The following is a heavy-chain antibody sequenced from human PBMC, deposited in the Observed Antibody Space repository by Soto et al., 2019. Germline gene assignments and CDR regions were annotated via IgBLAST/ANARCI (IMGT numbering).Heavy chain of an antibody. J-gene: IGHJ4*02. CDR2: MNANSGSA. V-gene: IGHV1-8*01. CDR1: GYTFTNYD. D-gene: IGHD6-13*01. Sequence: ASVKVSCKASGYTFTNYDINWVRQANGQGLEWMGWMNANSGSAGYAQNFQGRVTLTRDTSSSTAYLELRGLRSEDTAMYYCARGGPAAGFDYWGQGTLVTVSS. CDR3: ARGGPAAGFDY.